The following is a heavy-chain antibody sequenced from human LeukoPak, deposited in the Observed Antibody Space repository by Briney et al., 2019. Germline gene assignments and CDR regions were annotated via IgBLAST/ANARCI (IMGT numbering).Heavy chain of an antibody. CDR2: ISSSSSYI. CDR3: ARDLSTAVAGYYFDY. D-gene: IGHD6-19*01. V-gene: IGHV3-21*01. J-gene: IGHJ4*02. CDR1: GFTFSSYS. Sequence: PGGSLRLSCAASGFTFSSYSMNWVRQAPGKGLQWVSSISSSSSYIYYADSVKGRFTVSRDNAKNSLYLQMNSLRAEDTAVYYCARDLSTAVAGYYFDYWGQGTLVTVSS.